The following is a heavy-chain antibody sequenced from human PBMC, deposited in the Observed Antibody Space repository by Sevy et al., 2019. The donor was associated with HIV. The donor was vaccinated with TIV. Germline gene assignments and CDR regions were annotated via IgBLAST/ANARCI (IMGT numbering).Heavy chain of an antibody. D-gene: IGHD1-7*01. J-gene: IGHJ4*02. CDR1: GGTFSSYA. V-gene: IGHV1-69*01. CDR2: IIPIYATT. Sequence: KISCRASGGTFSSYAISWVRQAPGQGLEWVGGIIPIYATTIYAQSFQGRLTITADDSTDIVYMELTSLRSEDTAVYYCAAGRNWNYIVDYWGRGTLVTVSS. CDR3: AAGRNWNYIVDY.